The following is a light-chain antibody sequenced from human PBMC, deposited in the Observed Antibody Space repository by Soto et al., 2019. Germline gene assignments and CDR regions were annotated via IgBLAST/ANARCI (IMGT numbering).Light chain of an antibody. CDR1: SGSVSTSYY. V-gene: IGLV8-61*01. Sequence: QAVVTQEPSFSVSPGGTVTLTCGLSSGSVSTSYYPSWYQQTPGQAPRTLIYSTNTRSSGVPDRFSGSILGNKAALTITGAQADDESDYHCMLYMGSVVFGGGTKLTVL. CDR3: MLYMGSVV. CDR2: STN. J-gene: IGLJ2*01.